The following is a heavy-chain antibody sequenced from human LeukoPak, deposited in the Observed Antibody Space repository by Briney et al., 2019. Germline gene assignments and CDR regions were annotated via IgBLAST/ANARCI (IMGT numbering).Heavy chain of an antibody. CDR3: ARDSLDCSTTSCHSFDP. V-gene: IGHV1-18*01. CDR2: IGGYSGNT. CDR1: GYIFSSYG. J-gene: IGHJ5*02. D-gene: IGHD2-2*01. Sequence: GASVKVSCKASGYIFSSYGISWVRQAPGQGLEWMGWIGGYSGNTKYSQRLQGRVSMTTDTSTSTAYMELRSLRSDDTAVYYCARDSLDCSTTSCHSFDPWGQGTLVTVSS.